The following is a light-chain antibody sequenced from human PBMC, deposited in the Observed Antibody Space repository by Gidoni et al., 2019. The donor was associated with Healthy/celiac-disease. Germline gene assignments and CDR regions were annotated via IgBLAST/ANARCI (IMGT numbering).Light chain of an antibody. V-gene: IGKV1-39*01. CDR1: QSISSY. CDR2: AAS. Sequence: IQMTQSPSSLSASVGDRVTITCRASQSISSYLNWYQQKPGKAPKLLIYAASILQSGVPSRFSGSGSGTDFTLTISSLQPEDFATYYCQQSYSTPRITFGQGTRLEIK. J-gene: IGKJ5*01. CDR3: QQSYSTPRIT.